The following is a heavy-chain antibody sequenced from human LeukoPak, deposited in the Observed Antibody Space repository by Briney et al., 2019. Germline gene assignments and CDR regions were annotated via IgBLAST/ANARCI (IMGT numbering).Heavy chain of an antibody. J-gene: IGHJ4*02. CDR2: ISYDGSNK. CDR1: GFTFTNYG. CDR3: AGTTCGGDCYSEY. Sequence: GGSLRLSCAASGFTFTNYGMHWVRQAPGKGLEWVAVISYDGSNKYYADSVKGRFTISRDNSKNTLYLQMNSLRAEDTAMYYCAGTTCGGDCYSEYWGQGTQVTVSS. V-gene: IGHV3-30*03. D-gene: IGHD2-21*02.